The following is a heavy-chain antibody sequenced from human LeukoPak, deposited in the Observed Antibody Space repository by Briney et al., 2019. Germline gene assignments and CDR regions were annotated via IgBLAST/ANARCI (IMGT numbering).Heavy chain of an antibody. Sequence: GGSLRLSCAVSGFSFSDAWMSWVRQTPGKGLEWVSAISGGGGTTYYTDSVKGRFTISRDNSKNTLYLQMNSLRAEDTAVYYCAKDLSGGYDYFDYWGQGTLVTVSS. CDR2: ISGGGGTT. CDR3: AKDLSGGYDYFDY. CDR1: GFSFSDAW. V-gene: IGHV3-23*01. J-gene: IGHJ4*02. D-gene: IGHD5-12*01.